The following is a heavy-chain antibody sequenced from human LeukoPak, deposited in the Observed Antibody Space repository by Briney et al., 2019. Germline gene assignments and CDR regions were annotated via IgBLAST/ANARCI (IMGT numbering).Heavy chain of an antibody. CDR2: ISSSSSYI. D-gene: IGHD4-17*01. V-gene: IGHV3-21*01. CDR3: ARDRRYGDTTGYD. Sequence: PGGSLRLSCAASGFTFSSYSMNWVRQAPGKGLEWVSSISSSSSYIYYADSVKGRFTISRDNAKNSLYLQMNSLRAEDTAVYYCARDRRYGDTTGYDWGQGTLVTVSS. J-gene: IGHJ4*02. CDR1: GFTFSSYS.